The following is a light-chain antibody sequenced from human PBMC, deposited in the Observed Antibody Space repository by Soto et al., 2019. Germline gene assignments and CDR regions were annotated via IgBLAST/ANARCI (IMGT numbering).Light chain of an antibody. CDR1: NIGSKS. V-gene: IGLV3-21*04. CDR2: YDS. CDR3: QVWDSSSDAYV. Sequence: SYELTQPPSVSVAPGKTARITCGGNNIGSKSVHWYQQKPRQAPVLVIYYDSDRPSGTPERFSGSNSGNTATLTISRVEAGDEADYFCQVWDSSSDAYVLGTGTKRTVL. J-gene: IGLJ1*01.